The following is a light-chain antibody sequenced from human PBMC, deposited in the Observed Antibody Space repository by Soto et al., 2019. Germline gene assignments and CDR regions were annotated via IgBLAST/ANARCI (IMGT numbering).Light chain of an antibody. CDR1: QGISND. V-gene: IGKV1-27*01. J-gene: IGKJ1*01. CDR3: QKYNSAPWT. Sequence: IQVTQSPSSLSASVGDRVTITCRTSQGISNDLAWYQQKPGKVPKLLIYETSTLQSGVASRFSGSGSGTDFTLTISSLQPEDVATYYCQKYNSAPWTFGPGTKVDIK. CDR2: ETS.